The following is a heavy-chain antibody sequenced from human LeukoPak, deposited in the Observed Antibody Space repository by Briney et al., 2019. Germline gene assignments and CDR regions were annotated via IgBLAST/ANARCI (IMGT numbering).Heavy chain of an antibody. J-gene: IGHJ4*02. CDR1: RFTLSTYA. CDR3: AKLVVPAAIRPSPGY. Sequence: HPGGSLRLSCAVSRFTLSTYAMTWVRQAPGKGLEWVSTIGGGGAGTYYADSVKGRFTISRDSSKDTLYLQMNSLRAEDTAVYYCAKLVVPAAIRPSPGYWGQGTLVTVSS. V-gene: IGHV3-23*01. D-gene: IGHD2-2*01. CDR2: IGGGGAGT.